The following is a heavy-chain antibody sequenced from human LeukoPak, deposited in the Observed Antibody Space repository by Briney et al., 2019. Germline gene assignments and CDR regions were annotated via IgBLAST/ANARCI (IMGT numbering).Heavy chain of an antibody. CDR3: AKERTLYYYYMDV. CDR1: GFTFSSYG. CDR2: IRYDGSNK. Sequence: GGSLRLSCAASGFTFSSYGMHWVRQATGKGLEWVAFIRYDGSNKYYADSVKGRFTISRDNSKNTLYLQMNSLRAEDTAVYYCAKERTLYYYYMDVWGKGTTVTVSS. V-gene: IGHV3-30*02. J-gene: IGHJ6*03. D-gene: IGHD2-2*01.